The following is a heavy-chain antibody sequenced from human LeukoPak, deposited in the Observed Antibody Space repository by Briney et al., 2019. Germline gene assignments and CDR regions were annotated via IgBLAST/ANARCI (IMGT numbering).Heavy chain of an antibody. V-gene: IGHV1-18*01. J-gene: IGHJ6*03. Sequence: ASVKVSCKASGYTFTSYGISWVRQAPGQGLEWMGWISAYNGNTNYAQKLQGRVTMTTDTSTSTAYMELRSLRSDDTAVYYCARDSGNDYVWGSYRYYYYYMDVWGKGTTVTVSS. CDR1: GYTFTSYG. D-gene: IGHD3-16*02. CDR3: ARDSGNDYVWGSYRYYYYYMDV. CDR2: ISAYNGNT.